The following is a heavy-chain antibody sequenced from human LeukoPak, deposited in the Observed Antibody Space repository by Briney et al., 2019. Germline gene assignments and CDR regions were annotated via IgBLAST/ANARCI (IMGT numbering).Heavy chain of an antibody. J-gene: IGHJ5*02. CDR2: ISYDGSNK. Sequence: GGSLRLSCAASGFTFSSYGMHWVRQAPGKGLEWVAVISYDGSNKYYADSVKGRFTISRDNSKSTLYLQMNSLRAEDTAVYYCAKGEGFESSGWYGLDWFDPWGQGTLVTVSS. V-gene: IGHV3-30*18. D-gene: IGHD6-19*01. CDR1: GFTFSSYG. CDR3: AKGEGFESSGWYGLDWFDP.